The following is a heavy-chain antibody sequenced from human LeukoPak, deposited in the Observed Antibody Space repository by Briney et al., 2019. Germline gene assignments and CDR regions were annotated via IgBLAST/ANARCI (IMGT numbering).Heavy chain of an antibody. CDR1: GFTFSNAW. J-gene: IGHJ4*02. V-gene: IGHV3-21*01. CDR2: ISSSSSYI. Sequence: GGSLRLSCAASGFTFSNAWMSWIRQAPGKGLEWVSSISSSSSYIYYADSVKGRFTISRDNAKNSLYLQMNSLRAEDTAVYYCARVDSKPVNWGQGTLVTVSS. CDR3: ARVDSKPVN.